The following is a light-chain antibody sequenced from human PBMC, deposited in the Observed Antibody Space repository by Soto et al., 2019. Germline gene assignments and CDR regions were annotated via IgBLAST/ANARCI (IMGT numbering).Light chain of an antibody. V-gene: IGLV2-11*01. CDR2: DVS. CDR1: SSDVGGYTY. CDR3: RSYAGRYTYV. J-gene: IGLJ1*01. Sequence: QSALTQPRSVSGSPGQSVSISCTGTSSDVGGYTYVSWYQQHPGKAPKVMIYDVSKRPSGVPDRLSGSKFRNTASLAISGLQSEDEADYYCRSYAGRYTYVFATGTKVIV.